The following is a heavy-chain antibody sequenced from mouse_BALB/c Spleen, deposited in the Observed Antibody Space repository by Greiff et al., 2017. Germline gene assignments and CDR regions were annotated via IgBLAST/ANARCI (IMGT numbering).Heavy chain of an antibody. V-gene: IGHV6-6*02. CDR1: GFPFSNYW. J-gene: IGHJ3*01. Sequence: DVKLVESGGGLLQPGGSFKLSCVASGFPFSNYWMNWVRQSPEKGLEWVAEIRLKSTHYATHHAESVKGRFTISGYDSKSSVYLHMNTIRAEDTGIYSSTSWSWFAYWGQGTLVTVSA. CDR2: IRLKSTHYAT. CDR3: TSWSWFAY.